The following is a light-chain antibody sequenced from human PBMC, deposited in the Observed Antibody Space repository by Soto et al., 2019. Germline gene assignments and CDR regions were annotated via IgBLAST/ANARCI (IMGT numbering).Light chain of an antibody. CDR3: QQYGSSPIT. J-gene: IGKJ5*01. CDR1: QSVGNN. V-gene: IGKV3-20*01. Sequence: EIVMTQSPATLSVSPGARATLSCRASQSVGNNLAWYQQKPGQAPRLLISGASTRAADIPDRFSGSGSGTDFTLTISRLEPEDFAVYYCQQYGSSPITFGQGTRLEIK. CDR2: GAS.